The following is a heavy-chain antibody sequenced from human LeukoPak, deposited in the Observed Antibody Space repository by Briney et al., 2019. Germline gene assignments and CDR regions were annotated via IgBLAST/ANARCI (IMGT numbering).Heavy chain of an antibody. CDR1: GFTFSSYW. CDR3: ARIDILTDHAFDI. V-gene: IGHV3-7*04. J-gene: IGHJ3*02. Sequence: GGSLRLPCAASGFTFSSYWMSWVRQAPGKGLEWVANIKQDGSEKYYVDSVKGRFTISRDNAKNSLYLQMNSLRAEDTAVYYCARIDILTDHAFDIWGQGTMVTVSS. CDR2: IKQDGSEK. D-gene: IGHD3-9*01.